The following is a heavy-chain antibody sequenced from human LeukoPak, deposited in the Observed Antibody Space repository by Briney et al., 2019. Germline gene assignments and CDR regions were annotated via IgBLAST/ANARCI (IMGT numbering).Heavy chain of an antibody. D-gene: IGHD5-12*01. CDR2: IYCSGST. CDR3: ARGHSGYDYHFDY. V-gene: IGHV4-59*01. J-gene: IGHJ4*02. Sequence: SETLSLTCTVSGGSISSYYWSWIRQPPGKGLEWIGYIYCSGSTNYNPSLKSRVTISVDTSKNQFSLKLSSVTAADTAVYYCARGHSGYDYHFDYWGQGTLVTVSS. CDR1: GGSISSYY.